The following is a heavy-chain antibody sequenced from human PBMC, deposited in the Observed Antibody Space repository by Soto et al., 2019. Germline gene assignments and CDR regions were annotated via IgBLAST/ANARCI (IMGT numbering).Heavy chain of an antibody. V-gene: IGHV1-69*12. CDR3: ARDVAFGGRYSFDY. D-gene: IGHD1-26*01. CDR1: GGTFDTYA. Sequence: QVQLVQSGAEVKKPGSSVKVSCKASGGTFDTYAISWVRQAPGQGLEWMGGSIPIFETANYAQKFQGRVTITADESTSTAYMELSSLRSEDTAVYYCARDVAFGGRYSFDYWGQGTLVTVSS. CDR2: SIPIFETA. J-gene: IGHJ4*02.